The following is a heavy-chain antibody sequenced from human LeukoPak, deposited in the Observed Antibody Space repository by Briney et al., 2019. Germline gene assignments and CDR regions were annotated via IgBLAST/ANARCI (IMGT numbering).Heavy chain of an antibody. CDR2: ISAYNGNT. J-gene: IGHJ4*02. V-gene: IGHV1-18*01. D-gene: IGHD6-13*01. CDR1: GYTFTSYG. Sequence: ASVKVSCKASGYTFTSYGISWVRQAPGQGLEWMGWISAYNGNTNYAQKLQGRVTMTTDTSTSTAYTELRSLRSDDTAVYYCARAHRIAAAGPFDYWGQGTLVTVSS. CDR3: ARAHRIAAAGPFDY.